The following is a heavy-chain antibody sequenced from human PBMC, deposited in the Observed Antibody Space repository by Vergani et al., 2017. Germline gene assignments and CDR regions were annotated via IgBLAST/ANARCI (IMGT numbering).Heavy chain of an antibody. Sequence: QVQLQESGPGLVKPPGTLSLTCAVSGGSISSSNWWSWVRQPPGKGLEWIGEIYHSGSTNYNPSLKSRVTISVDKSKNQFSLKLSSVTAADTAVYYCARDPRGYGGDPEDYYYGMDVWGQGTTVTVSS. CDR2: IYHSGST. CDR3: ARDPRGYGGDPEDYYYGMDV. J-gene: IGHJ6*02. V-gene: IGHV4-4*03. D-gene: IGHD2-21*02. CDR1: GGSISSSNW.